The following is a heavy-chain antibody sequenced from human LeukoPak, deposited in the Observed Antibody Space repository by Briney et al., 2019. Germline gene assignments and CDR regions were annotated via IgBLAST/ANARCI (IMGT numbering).Heavy chain of an antibody. CDR1: GGSISSSNW. CDR3: ASEGYYDSSGYYSVSY. CDR2: IYHRGST. J-gene: IGHJ4*02. V-gene: IGHV4-4*02. D-gene: IGHD3-22*01. Sequence: PSGSLSLTCAVSGGSISSSNWWSWVRQPPGKGLEWIGEIYHRGSTNYNPSLRSRVTISVDKSKNQFSLKLSSVTAADTAVYYCASEGYYDSSGYYSVSYWGQGTLVTVSS.